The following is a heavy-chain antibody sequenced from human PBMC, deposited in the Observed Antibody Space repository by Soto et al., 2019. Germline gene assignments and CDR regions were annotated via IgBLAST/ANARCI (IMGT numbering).Heavy chain of an antibody. D-gene: IGHD6-19*01. Sequence: ASVKVSCKASGYTFTSYGISWVRQAPGQGLEWMGLISVYNGNTNYAQKFQGRVTMATDTSTSTAYMELRSLRFDDTAMYYCAREGPIAVAGTDYWGQGTLVTVSS. J-gene: IGHJ4*02. V-gene: IGHV1-18*01. CDR2: ISVYNGNT. CDR3: AREGPIAVAGTDY. CDR1: GYTFTSYG.